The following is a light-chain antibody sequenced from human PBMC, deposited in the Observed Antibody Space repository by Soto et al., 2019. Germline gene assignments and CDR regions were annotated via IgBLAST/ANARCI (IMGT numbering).Light chain of an antibody. CDR3: QQYNNWPPYS. Sequence: EVVMTQSPATLSVSPGERATLSCRASQSVSSKLAWYQQKPGQAPRLLIYDASTRATGIPARFGGSGSGTEFTLTISSLQSEDFAVYYCQQYNNWPPYSFGQGTKLEIK. CDR1: QSVSSK. J-gene: IGKJ2*03. CDR2: DAS. V-gene: IGKV3-15*01.